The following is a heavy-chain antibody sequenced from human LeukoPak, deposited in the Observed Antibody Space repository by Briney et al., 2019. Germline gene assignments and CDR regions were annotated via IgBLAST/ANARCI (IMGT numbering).Heavy chain of an antibody. CDR2: IYHSGST. CDR3: ARAIGITGTTSFGY. Sequence: KPSETLSLTCTVSGYSISSGYYWGWIRQPPGKGLEWIGSIYHSGSTYYNPSLKSRVTISVDTSKNQFSLKLSSVTAADTAVYYCARAIGITGTTSFGYWGQGTLVTVSS. D-gene: IGHD1-7*01. V-gene: IGHV4-38-2*02. J-gene: IGHJ4*02. CDR1: GYSISSGYY.